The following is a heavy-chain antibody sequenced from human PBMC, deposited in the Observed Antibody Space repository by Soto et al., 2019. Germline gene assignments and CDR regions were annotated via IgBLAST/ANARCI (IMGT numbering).Heavy chain of an antibody. CDR1: GGSISSYY. CDR3: AYSRGWYEDVIGFDY. V-gene: IGHV4-59*01. CDR2: IYYSGST. Sequence: SETLSLTCTVSGGSISSYYWSWIRQPPGKGLEWIGYIYYSGSTNYNPSLKSRVTISVDTSKNQFSLKLSSVTAADTAVYYCAYSRGWYEDVIGFDYWDQGTLVTVSS. J-gene: IGHJ4*02. D-gene: IGHD6-19*01.